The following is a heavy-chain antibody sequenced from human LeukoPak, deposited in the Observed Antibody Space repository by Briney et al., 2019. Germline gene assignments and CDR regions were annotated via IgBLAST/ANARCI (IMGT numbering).Heavy chain of an antibody. CDR3: ARGNFYSGSGSSPLNY. Sequence: HPGGSLRLSCAASGFTFSSYWMSWVRQAPGKGLEWVANIKQDGSEKYYVDSVKGRFTISRDNAKNTLFLQMNSLGAEDSAVYYCARGNFYSGSGSSPLNYWGQGTLVTVSS. CDR1: GFTFSSYW. CDR2: IKQDGSEK. J-gene: IGHJ4*02. V-gene: IGHV3-7*01. D-gene: IGHD3-10*01.